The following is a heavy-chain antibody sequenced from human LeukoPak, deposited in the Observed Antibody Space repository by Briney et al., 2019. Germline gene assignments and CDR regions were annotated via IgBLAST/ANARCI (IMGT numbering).Heavy chain of an antibody. V-gene: IGHV4-59*01. J-gene: IGHJ5*02. CDR2: IYYSGST. Sequence: SETLSLTCTVSGGSISSYYWSWIRQPPGKGLEWIGYIYYSGSTNYNPSLKSRVTISVDTSKNQFSLKLSSVTAADTAVYYCARGPGIAVAANNWFDPWGQGTLVTVSS. CDR3: ARGPGIAVAANNWFDP. D-gene: IGHD6-19*01. CDR1: GGSISSYY.